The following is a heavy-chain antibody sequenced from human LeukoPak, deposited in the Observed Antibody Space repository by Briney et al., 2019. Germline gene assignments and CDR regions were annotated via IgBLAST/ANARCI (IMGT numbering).Heavy chain of an antibody. D-gene: IGHD5-18*01. CDR2: IWYDGSNK. CDR3: ARGVYSYGTHFDY. J-gene: IGHJ4*02. Sequence: PGGSLRLSCAASGFTFSNAWMSWVRQAPGKGLEWVAVIWYDGSNKYYADSVKGRFTISRDNSKNTLYLQMNSLRAEDTAVYYCARGVYSYGTHFDYWGQGTLVTVSS. CDR1: GFTFSNAW. V-gene: IGHV3-33*08.